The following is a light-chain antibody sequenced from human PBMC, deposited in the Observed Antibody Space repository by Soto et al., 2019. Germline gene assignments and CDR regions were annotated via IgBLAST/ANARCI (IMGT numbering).Light chain of an antibody. Sequence: EIFLTQSPGSLSLSRWEIATLSWRASQSVSNNYLAWDQQKPGQAPRLLIYGASNRATGIPDRFSGSGSGTDFTLTISRLEPEDFAVYYCQQYGSSGTFGPGTKVDIK. CDR2: GAS. J-gene: IGKJ3*01. CDR3: QQYGSSGT. V-gene: IGKV3-20*01. CDR1: QSVSNNY.